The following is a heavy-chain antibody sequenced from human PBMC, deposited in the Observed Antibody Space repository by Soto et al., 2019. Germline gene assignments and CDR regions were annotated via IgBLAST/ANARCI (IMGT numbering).Heavy chain of an antibody. J-gene: IGHJ3*01. CDR1: GFTFSTHS. CDR3: ARVFYGSGNAFDS. CDR2: ISSDGSYI. Sequence: EVQLVESGGGLVKPGGSLRLSCAASGFTFSTHSMNWVRQAPGKGLEWVSSISSDGSYISYAESVKGRLTISRDNAKNSLYLQMNSLRAEDTAVYSCARVFYGSGNAFDSWGQGTMVTVSS. V-gene: IGHV3-21*02. D-gene: IGHD3-10*01.